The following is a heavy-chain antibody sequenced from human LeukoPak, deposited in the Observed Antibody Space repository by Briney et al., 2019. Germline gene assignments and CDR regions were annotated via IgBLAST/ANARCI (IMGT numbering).Heavy chain of an antibody. CDR2: VYYSGTT. D-gene: IGHD6-6*01. Sequence: SETLSLTCTVSGGSISSSSYYWAWIRQPPGKGLEWIGNVYYSGTTYYNPSLKSRVTISIDTSKNQFSLKPSSVIAADTALYFCARRIMGSSSMDSWGQGTLVTVSS. CDR3: ARRIMGSSSMDS. J-gene: IGHJ4*02. CDR1: GGSISSSSYY. V-gene: IGHV4-39*07.